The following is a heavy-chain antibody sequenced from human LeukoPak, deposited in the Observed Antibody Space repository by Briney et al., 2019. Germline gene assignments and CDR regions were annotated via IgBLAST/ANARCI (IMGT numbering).Heavy chain of an antibody. D-gene: IGHD3-9*01. J-gene: IGHJ6*03. Sequence: GGSLRLSCAASGFTFSSYGMHWVCQAPGKGLEWVAFMRYDGSNRNYADSVKGRFTISRDNSKNTLYLQVNSLRAEDTAVYYCAKGVKVPLLRYFSYYMDVWGKGTTVTISS. CDR1: GFTFSSYG. CDR3: AKGVKVPLLRYFSYYMDV. CDR2: MRYDGSNR. V-gene: IGHV3-30*02.